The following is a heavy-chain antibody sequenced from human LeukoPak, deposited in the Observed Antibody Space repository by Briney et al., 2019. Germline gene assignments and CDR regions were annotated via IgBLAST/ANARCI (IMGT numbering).Heavy chain of an antibody. J-gene: IGHJ5*02. Sequence: PSETLSLTCAVSVYSMSSGYYWGWIRQPPGKGLEWTGTIYHSGNTYYNPSLKSRVTISEDTSKNQFSLKLSSVTAADTAVYYCVAGCSGGSCYIEYSWFDPWGQGTLVTVSS. CDR1: VYSMSSGYY. V-gene: IGHV4-38-2*01. D-gene: IGHD2-15*01. CDR3: VAGCSGGSCYIEYSWFDP. CDR2: IYHSGNT.